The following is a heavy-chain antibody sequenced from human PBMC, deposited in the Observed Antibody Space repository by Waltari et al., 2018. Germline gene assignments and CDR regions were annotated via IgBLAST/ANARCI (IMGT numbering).Heavy chain of an antibody. CDR3: AREDRIAAAGDYYYYGMDV. Sequence: EVQLVESGGGLVQPGGSLRLSCAASGFTFSSYAMSWVRQAPGKGLEWVSAISGSGGSTYYADSVKGRFTISRDNSKNTLYLQMNSLRAEDTAVYYCAREDRIAAAGDYYYYGMDVWGQGTTVTVSS. CDR2: ISGSGGST. CDR1: GFTFSSYA. J-gene: IGHJ6*02. D-gene: IGHD6-13*01. V-gene: IGHV3-23*04.